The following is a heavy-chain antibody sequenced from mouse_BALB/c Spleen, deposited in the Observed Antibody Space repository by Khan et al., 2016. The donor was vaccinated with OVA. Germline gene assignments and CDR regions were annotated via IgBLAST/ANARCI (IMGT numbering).Heavy chain of an antibody. J-gene: IGHJ4*01. CDR2: MSSGGSFT. CDR3: SRFRTTSTGDYYGMDY. V-gene: IGHV5-6*01. D-gene: IGHD1-2*01. CDR1: GFIFSNYG. Sequence: EVELVESGGDLVKPGGSLKLSCAASGFIFSNYGMSWVRQTPDKRLEWVATMSSGGSFTYYPDSVKGRFTISRDNAKNTLYLQVNSLKCEDTAMYYCSRFRTTSTGDYYGMDYWGQGTSVTVSA.